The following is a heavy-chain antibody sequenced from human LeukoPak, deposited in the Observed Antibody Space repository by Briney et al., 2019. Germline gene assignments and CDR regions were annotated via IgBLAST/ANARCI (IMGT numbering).Heavy chain of an antibody. D-gene: IGHD4-17*01. J-gene: IGHJ5*02. CDR1: GFTFSNHW. Sequence: AGGSLRLSCAASGFTFSNHWMHGVRHVPGKGLVWVSRLNSEGRTTTYADSVKGRFTISRDNAKNTVYVQMNSLRVEDTAVYYCARGSDETVTISGWFDPWGQGTLVTVSS. CDR2: LNSEGRTT. CDR3: ARGSDETVTISGWFDP. V-gene: IGHV3-74*01.